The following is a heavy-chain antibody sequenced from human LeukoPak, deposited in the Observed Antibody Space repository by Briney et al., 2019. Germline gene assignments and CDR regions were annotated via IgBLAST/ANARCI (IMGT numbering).Heavy chain of an antibody. D-gene: IGHD6-19*01. J-gene: IGHJ4*02. Sequence: PSETLSLTCTVSGGSISSGGYCWSWIRQHPGKGLEWIGYIYYSGSTYYNPSLKSRVTISVDTSKNQFSLKLSSVTAADTAVYYCAGEQRYSSGWSGYYFDYWGQGTLVTVSS. CDR3: AGEQRYSSGWSGYYFDY. V-gene: IGHV4-31*03. CDR1: GGSISSGGYC. CDR2: IYYSGST.